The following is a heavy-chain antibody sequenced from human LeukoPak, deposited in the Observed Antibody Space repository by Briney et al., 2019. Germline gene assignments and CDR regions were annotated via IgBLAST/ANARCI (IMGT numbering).Heavy chain of an antibody. J-gene: IGHJ3*02. Sequence: QTGGSLRLSCAASGFTFSSHWMHWVRQAPGKGLVWVSRIKSDGITTNYADFVRGRFTISRDNAKNTLYLQMNSLRAEDTAVYYCARDGPKDAFDIWGQGTMVTVSS. CDR3: ARDGPKDAFDI. CDR1: GFTFSSHW. V-gene: IGHV3-74*01. D-gene: IGHD3/OR15-3a*01. CDR2: IKSDGITT.